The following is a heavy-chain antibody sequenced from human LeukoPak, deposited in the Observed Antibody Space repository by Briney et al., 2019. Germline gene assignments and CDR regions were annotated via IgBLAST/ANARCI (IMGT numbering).Heavy chain of an antibody. CDR3: ARDLNRWGRPFDY. Sequence: PGGTLRLSCAASGFTFSSFGMSWVRQAPGKGLEWVSAISSTGGTAYYADSVKGRFTISRDNAKNSLYLQMNSLRAEDTAVYYCARDLNRWGRPFDYWGQGTLVTVSS. V-gene: IGHV3-21*01. CDR1: GFTFSSFG. D-gene: IGHD1-14*01. J-gene: IGHJ4*02. CDR2: ISSTGGTA.